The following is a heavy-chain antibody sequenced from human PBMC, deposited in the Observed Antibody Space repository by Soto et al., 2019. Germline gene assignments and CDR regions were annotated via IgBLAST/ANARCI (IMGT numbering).Heavy chain of an antibody. D-gene: IGHD3-22*01. CDR1: GFTFSSYA. V-gene: IGHV3-23*01. CDR3: AKDRTLPQSRMYYYDSSGYYRFGDY. CDR2: ISGSGGST. J-gene: IGHJ4*02. Sequence: EVQLLESGGGLVQPGGSLRLSCAASGFTFSSYAMSWVRQAPGKGLEWVSAISGSGGSTYYADSVKGRFTISRDNSKNTLYLQMNSLRAEDTAVYYCAKDRTLPQSRMYYYDSSGYYRFGDYWGQGTLVTVSS.